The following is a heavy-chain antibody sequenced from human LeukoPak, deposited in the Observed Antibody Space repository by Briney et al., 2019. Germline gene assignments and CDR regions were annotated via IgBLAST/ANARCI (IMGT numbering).Heavy chain of an antibody. CDR3: ARDRGGIAAYSDY. Sequence: GGSLRLSCAASGFTFSDYYVTWIRQAPGKGLEWVSYISSSGSAIYYADSVKGRFTISRDNAKNSLYLQMNSLRAEDTAVYYCARDRGGIAAYSDYWGQGTLVTVSS. D-gene: IGHD6-13*01. CDR2: ISSSGSAI. V-gene: IGHV3-11*04. J-gene: IGHJ4*02. CDR1: GFTFSDYY.